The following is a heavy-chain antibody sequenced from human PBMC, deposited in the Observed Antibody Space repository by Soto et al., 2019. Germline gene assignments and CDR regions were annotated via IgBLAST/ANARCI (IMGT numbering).Heavy chain of an antibody. CDR2: ISYDGNNK. J-gene: IGHJ4*02. V-gene: IGHV3-30-3*01. D-gene: IGHD3-22*01. CDR3: ARGSYSPLYSSGPYY. CDR1: GLTLRNYA. Sequence: GGSLRLSCAVSGLTLRNYAMHWVCQAPGKGLEWVAVISYDGNNKYYADSVKGRFTISRDDSKNTLYLQMNSLGADDTAVYYCARGSYSPLYSSGPYYWGQGTLVTVSS.